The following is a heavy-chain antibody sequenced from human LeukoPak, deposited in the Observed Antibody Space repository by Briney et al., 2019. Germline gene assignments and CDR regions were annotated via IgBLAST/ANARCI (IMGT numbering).Heavy chain of an antibody. V-gene: IGHV4-34*01. D-gene: IGHD3-16*02. J-gene: IGHJ3*02. CDR1: GGSFSGYY. CDR2: INHSGST. CDR3: ARSNYVWGSYRPRQSDAFDI. Sequence: TPAETLSLTCAVYGGSFSGYYWSWIRQPPGKGLEWMGEINHSGSTNYNPSLKSRVTMSVDTSKNQLSLKLSSVTAADTAVYYCARSNYVWGSYRPRQSDAFDIWGKGTMVTVSS.